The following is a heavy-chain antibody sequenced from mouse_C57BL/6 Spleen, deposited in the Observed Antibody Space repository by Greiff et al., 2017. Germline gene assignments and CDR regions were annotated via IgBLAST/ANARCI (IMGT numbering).Heavy chain of an antibody. J-gene: IGHJ2*01. CDR3: ARHSFDY. CDR1: GFTFSDYG. V-gene: IGHV5-17*01. CDR2: ISSGSSTI. Sequence: EVQLVESGGGLVKPGGSLKLSCAASGFTFSDYGMHWVRQAPEKGLEWVAYISSGSSTIYYADPVKGRFTISRDNAKNTLFLQMPSLRSEDTAMYYCARHSFDYWGQGTTLTVSS.